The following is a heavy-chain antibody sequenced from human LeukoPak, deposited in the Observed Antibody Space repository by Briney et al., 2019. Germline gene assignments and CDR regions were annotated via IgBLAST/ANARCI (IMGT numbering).Heavy chain of an antibody. D-gene: IGHD3-16*01. V-gene: IGHV3-20*01. CDR2: INWNGYSI. Sequence: GGSLRLSCAASEFTFDYYGMSWVRHAPGKGLEWVSGINWNGYSIGYADSVKGRFTISRDNGKNFLYLQMNSLKAEDTAFYHCARVDYASGYFDLWGRGTLVTVSS. J-gene: IGHJ2*01. CDR1: EFTFDYYG. CDR3: ARVDYASGYFDL.